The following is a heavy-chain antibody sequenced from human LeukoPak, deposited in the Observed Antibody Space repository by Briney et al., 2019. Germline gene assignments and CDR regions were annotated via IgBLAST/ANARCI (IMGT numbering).Heavy chain of an antibody. CDR1: GFTFSSYS. CDR3: AKDFPQVPQDYYDSICYFDY. D-gene: IGHD3-22*01. CDR2: ISSSSSYI. V-gene: IGHV3-21*04. J-gene: IGHJ4*02. Sequence: PGGSLRLSCAASGFTFSSYSMNWVRQAPGKGLEWVSSISSSSSYIYYADSVKGRFTISRDNSKNTLYLQMNSLRAEDTAVYYCAKDFPQVPQDYYDSICYFDYWGQGTLVTVSS.